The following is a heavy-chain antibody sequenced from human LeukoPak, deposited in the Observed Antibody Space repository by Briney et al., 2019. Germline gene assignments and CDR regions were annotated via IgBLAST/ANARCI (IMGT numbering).Heavy chain of an antibody. D-gene: IGHD3-3*01. CDR3: ARGLSYYDFWSGYPPAFDAFDI. V-gene: IGHV1-69*01. J-gene: IGHJ3*02. CDR2: IIPILGTP. Sequence: ASVKVSCKSSGGTFSTYAITWVRQAPGQGLEWMGGIIPILGTPNYAQKFQGRVTITADESTNTAYMELSSLIPEDTAVYYCARGLSYYDFWSGYPPAFDAFDIWGQGTMVTVSS. CDR1: GGTFSTYA.